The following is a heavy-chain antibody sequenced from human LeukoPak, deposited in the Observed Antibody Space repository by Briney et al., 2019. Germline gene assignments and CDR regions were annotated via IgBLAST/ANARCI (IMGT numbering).Heavy chain of an antibody. CDR1: GFTFDDYG. J-gene: IGHJ4*02. CDR2: INWNGGST. V-gene: IGHV3-20*04. D-gene: IGHD2-15*01. CDR3: ARDRGGYCSGGTCSFRY. Sequence: LAGGSLRLSCAASGFTFDDYGMSWVRQAPGKGLEWVSGINWNGGSTGYADSVKGRFTISRDNAKNSLHLQMNSLGAEDTALYYCARDRGGYCSGGTCSFRYWGQGTLVTVSS.